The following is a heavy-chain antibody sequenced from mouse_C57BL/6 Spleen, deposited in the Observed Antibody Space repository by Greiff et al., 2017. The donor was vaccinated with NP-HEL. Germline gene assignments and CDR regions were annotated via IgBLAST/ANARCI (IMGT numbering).Heavy chain of an antibody. CDR3: ARERVATRYAMDY. CDR1: GYTFTSYW. V-gene: IGHV1-64*01. J-gene: IGHJ4*01. Sequence: VQLQQSGAELVKPGASVKLSCKASGYTFTSYWMHWVKQRPGQGLEWIGMIHPNSGSTNYNEKFKSKATLTVDKSSSTAYMQLSSLTSEDSAVYYCARERVATRYAMDYWGQGTSVTVSS. CDR2: IHPNSGST. D-gene: IGHD1-1*01.